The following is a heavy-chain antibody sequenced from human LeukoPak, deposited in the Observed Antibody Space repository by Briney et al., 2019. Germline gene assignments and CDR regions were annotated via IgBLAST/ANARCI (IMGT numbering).Heavy chain of an antibody. Sequence: SGPTLIHPTQPRTLTCTFSGFSLSTSGVGVGWIRQPPEKDLEWLAFIYWNDDKRYSPSLKSRLTITKDTSKNQVVLTMTNMDPVDTATYYCAHRRAGYYYAQFDPGGQGTLGTVSS. CDR1: GFSLSTSGVG. CDR3: AHRRAGYYYAQFDP. CDR2: IYWNDDK. V-gene: IGHV2-5*01. D-gene: IGHD3-10*01. J-gene: IGHJ5*02.